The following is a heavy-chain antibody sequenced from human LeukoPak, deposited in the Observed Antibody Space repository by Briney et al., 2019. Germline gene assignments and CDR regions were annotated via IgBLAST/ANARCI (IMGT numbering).Heavy chain of an antibody. V-gene: IGHV3-23*01. CDR3: AKTAAGYSSGRYPGWPVDY. Sequence: GGSLRLSCAASGFTFRSYASYWVRQAPGKGLEWVSGISGSGGDTYFADSVKGRFTISRDNSKSTVFLQMDSLRAEDTAVYYCAKTAAGYSSGRYPGWPVDYWGQGTLVTVSS. J-gene: IGHJ4*02. CDR2: ISGSGGDT. CDR1: GFTFRSYA. D-gene: IGHD6-19*01.